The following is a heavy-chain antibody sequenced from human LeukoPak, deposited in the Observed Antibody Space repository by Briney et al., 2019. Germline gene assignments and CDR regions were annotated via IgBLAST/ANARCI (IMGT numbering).Heavy chain of an antibody. Sequence: SETLSLTCTVSGGSISGSSSYWGWIRQPPGEGLEWIGNIYYRGTTYYSPSLKSRVTISVDTSMNLFSMKLSSVTAADTAVYYCARGRGARITIFGATLGRAFDIWGQGTMVTVSS. CDR3: ARGRGARITIFGATLGRAFDI. V-gene: IGHV4-39*01. D-gene: IGHD3-3*01. J-gene: IGHJ3*02. CDR1: GGSISGSSSY. CDR2: IYYRGTT.